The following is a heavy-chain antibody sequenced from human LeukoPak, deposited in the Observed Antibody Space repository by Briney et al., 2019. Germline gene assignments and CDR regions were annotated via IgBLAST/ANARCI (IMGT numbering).Heavy chain of an antibody. Sequence: GGSLRLSCAASGFTLSSYTKYCLRQAPGRRLVWVAHLTSDGNSMPYPDFVKGRFTISRDIAKNTLYLQMTSLRAEDTAVYYCARAQVGTPTDCWGQGTLVTVSS. J-gene: IGHJ4*02. CDR1: GFTLSSYT. CDR2: LTSDGNSM. V-gene: IGHV3-74*01. CDR3: ARAQVGTPTDC. D-gene: IGHD1-26*01.